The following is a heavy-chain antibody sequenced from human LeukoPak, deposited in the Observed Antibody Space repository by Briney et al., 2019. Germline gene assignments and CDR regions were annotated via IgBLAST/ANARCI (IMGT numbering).Heavy chain of an antibody. D-gene: IGHD2-15*01. CDR1: GYTFTSYD. CDR3: ARADCSGGSCYFFWFDP. CDR2: MNPNSGNT. J-gene: IGHJ5*02. Sequence: ASVKVSCKASGYTFTSYDINWVRQATGQGLEGMGWMNPNSGNTGYAQKFQGRVTMTRNTSISTAYMDLSSLRSEDTAVYYCARADCSGGSCYFFWFDPWGQGTLVTVSS. V-gene: IGHV1-8*01.